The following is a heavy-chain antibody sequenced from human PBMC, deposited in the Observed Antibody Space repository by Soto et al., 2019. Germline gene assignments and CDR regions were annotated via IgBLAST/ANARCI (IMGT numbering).Heavy chain of an antibody. CDR2: INHSGST. CDR1: GGSFSGYY. Sequence: PSETLSLTCAVYGGSFSGYYWSWIRQPPGKGLEWIGEINHSGSTNYNPSLKSRVTISVDTSKNQFSLKLSSVTAADTAVYYCARGRGAARPLRPDGDSDNWFDPWGQGTLVTAPQ. D-gene: IGHD6-6*01. J-gene: IGHJ5*02. CDR3: ARGRGAARPLRPDGDSDNWFDP. V-gene: IGHV4-34*01.